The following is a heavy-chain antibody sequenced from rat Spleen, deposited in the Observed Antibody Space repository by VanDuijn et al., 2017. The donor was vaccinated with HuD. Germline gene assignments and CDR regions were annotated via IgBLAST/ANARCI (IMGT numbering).Heavy chain of an antibody. V-gene: IGHV6-6*01. J-gene: IGHJ2*01. D-gene: IGHD1-12*02. CDR1: GFAFSTAW. Sequence: EVQVLESGGGLVQPGNSLKLSCATSGFAFSTAWMYWYRQFPEKRLEWVARIKAKSNNYATDYTESVKGRFTISRDDSKSSIYLQMNNLKEEDNAIYYGAWDYYDGSYYYDYWGQGVMVTVSS. CDR3: AWDYYDGSYYYDY. CDR2: IKAKSNNYAT.